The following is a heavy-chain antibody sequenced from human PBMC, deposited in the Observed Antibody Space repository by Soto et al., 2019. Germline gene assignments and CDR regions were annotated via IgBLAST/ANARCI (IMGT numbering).Heavy chain of an antibody. CDR2: IYWNDDK. Sequence: SGPTLVNPTQTLTLTCTFSGFSLSTSGVGVGWIRQPPGKALEWLALIYWNDDKRYSPSLKSRLTTTKDPSKNQVVLTMTNMDPVDTATYYCANRQRIMITFGGVIVDNWFDPWGQGTLVTVSS. D-gene: IGHD3-16*02. CDR1: GFSLSTSGVG. CDR3: ANRQRIMITFGGVIVDNWFDP. J-gene: IGHJ5*02. V-gene: IGHV2-5*01.